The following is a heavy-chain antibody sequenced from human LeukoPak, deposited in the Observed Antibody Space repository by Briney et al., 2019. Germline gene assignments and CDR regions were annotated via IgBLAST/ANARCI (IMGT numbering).Heavy chain of an antibody. D-gene: IGHD3-10*01. Sequence: GGSLRLSCAASGFTFSSYEMNWVRQAPGKGLEWVSGINWNGGSTGYADSVKGRFTISRDNAKNSLYLQMNSLRAEDTALYYCSCLGSGSDYWGQGTLVTVSS. V-gene: IGHV3-20*04. J-gene: IGHJ4*02. CDR3: SCLGSGSDY. CDR2: INWNGGST. CDR1: GFTFSSYE.